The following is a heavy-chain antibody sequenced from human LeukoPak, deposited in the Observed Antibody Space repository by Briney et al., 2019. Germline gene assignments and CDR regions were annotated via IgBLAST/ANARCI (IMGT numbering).Heavy chain of an antibody. CDR2: IYSNNRT. Sequence: GGSLRLSCTASEFAVSSNYMTWVRQAPGKGLEWVSIIYSNNRTYYADSVKGRFTISRHNSDTFYLQLHSLRAGDTSVYYCARRGYNYAEDYWGQGTLVTVSS. J-gene: IGHJ4*02. D-gene: IGHD5-18*01. V-gene: IGHV3-53*04. CDR3: ARRGYNYAEDY. CDR1: EFAVSSNY.